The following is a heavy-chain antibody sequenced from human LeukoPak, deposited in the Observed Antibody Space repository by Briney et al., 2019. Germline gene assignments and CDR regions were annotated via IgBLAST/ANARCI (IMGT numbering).Heavy chain of an antibody. D-gene: IGHD2-21*01. CDR2: INHSGST. Sequence: SETLSLTCAVYGGSFSGYYWSWIRQPPGKGLEWIGEINHSGSTNYNPSLKSRVTISVDTSKNQFSLKLSSVTAADTAVYCCARGLAPPPAYCGGDCSDYWGQGTLVTVSS. CDR3: ARGLAPPPAYCGGDCSDY. J-gene: IGHJ4*02. CDR1: GGSFSGYY. V-gene: IGHV4-34*01.